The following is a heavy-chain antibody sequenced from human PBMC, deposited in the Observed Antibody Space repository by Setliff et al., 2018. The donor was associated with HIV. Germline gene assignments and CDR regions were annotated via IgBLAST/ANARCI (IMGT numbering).Heavy chain of an antibody. V-gene: IGHV3-49*04. J-gene: IGHJ6*03. CDR1: GFTFGDYA. CDR2: IRSKPYGGTT. D-gene: IGHD3-16*01. CDR3: ARDREAMITGFYFYFYMDV. Sequence: GGSLRLSCTASGFTFGDYAMSWVRQAPGKGLEWVGFIRSKPYGGTTKCAASVKGRFTISRDDSKTIAYLQMNSLKTEDTAVYYCARDREAMITGFYFYFYMDVWGKGTTVTVSS.